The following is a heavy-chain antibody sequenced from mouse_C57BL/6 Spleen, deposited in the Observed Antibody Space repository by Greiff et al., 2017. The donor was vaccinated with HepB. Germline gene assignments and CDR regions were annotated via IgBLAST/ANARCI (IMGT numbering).Heavy chain of an antibody. D-gene: IGHD1-1*01. V-gene: IGHV1-26*01. CDR1: GYTFTDYY. CDR3: ARDYYGPFDY. CDR2: INPNNGGT. Sequence: EVQLQQSGPELVKPGASVKISCKASGYTFTDYYMNWVKQSHGKSLEWIGDINPNNGGTSYNQKFKGKATLTVDKSSSTAYMELRSLTSEDSAVYYCARDYYGPFDYWGQGTTLTVSS. J-gene: IGHJ2*01.